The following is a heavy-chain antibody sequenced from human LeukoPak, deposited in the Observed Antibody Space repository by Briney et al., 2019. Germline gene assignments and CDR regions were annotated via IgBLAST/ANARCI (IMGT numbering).Heavy chain of an antibody. V-gene: IGHV4-59*08. CDR2: MYYSGST. CDR1: GGSISSYY. Sequence: PSETLSLTCSVSGGSISSYYWSWIRQPPGKGLEWIGYMYYSGSTNYNPSLKSRVTISMDTSKNQLSLQLTSVTAADTAVYYCARHGGFLEWLFSFDSWGQGTLVTVSS. J-gene: IGHJ4*02. CDR3: ARHGGFLEWLFSFDS. D-gene: IGHD3-3*01.